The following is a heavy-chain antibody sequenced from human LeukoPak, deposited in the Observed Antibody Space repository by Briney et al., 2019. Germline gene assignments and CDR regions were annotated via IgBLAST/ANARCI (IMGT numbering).Heavy chain of an antibody. CDR1: GGTFSSYG. CDR2: ISAYNGNT. Sequence: ASVKVSCKASGGTFSSYGISWVRQAPGQGLEWMGWISAYNGNTNYAQKLQGRVTMTTDTSTSTAYMELRSLRSDDTAVYYCAREGDGYTPGDWYFDLRGRGTLVTVSS. J-gene: IGHJ2*01. V-gene: IGHV1-18*01. CDR3: AREGDGYTPGDWYFDL. D-gene: IGHD5-24*01.